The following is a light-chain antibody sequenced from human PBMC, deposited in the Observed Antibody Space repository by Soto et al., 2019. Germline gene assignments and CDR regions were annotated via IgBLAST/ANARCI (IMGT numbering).Light chain of an antibody. CDR1: QSLLHSDGKTY. CDR2: EDS. Sequence: DIVRTQTPLSLSVTPGQPASISCNSSQSLLHSDGKTYFYWYLQKPGQPPQLLIYEDSNSSYVMTDRTSGSGSGTDFELKISRVEAEDVGIYYCMQIQLLTWAFGHGIRMEI. J-gene: IGKJ1*01. V-gene: IGKV2D-29*01. CDR3: MQIQLLTWA.